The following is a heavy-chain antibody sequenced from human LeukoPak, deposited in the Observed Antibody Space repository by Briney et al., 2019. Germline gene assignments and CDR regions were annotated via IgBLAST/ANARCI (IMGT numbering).Heavy chain of an antibody. CDR1: GYTFTGYY. CDR3: ARDRSRRDGYNPYYYYYMDV. Sequence: ASVKVSCKASGYTFTGYYMHWVRQAPGQGLKWMGWINPNSGGTNYAQKFQGRVTMTRDTSISTAYMELSRLRSDDTAVYYCARDRSRRDGYNPYYYYYMDVWGKGTTVTISS. V-gene: IGHV1-2*02. CDR2: INPNSGGT. J-gene: IGHJ6*03. D-gene: IGHD5-24*01.